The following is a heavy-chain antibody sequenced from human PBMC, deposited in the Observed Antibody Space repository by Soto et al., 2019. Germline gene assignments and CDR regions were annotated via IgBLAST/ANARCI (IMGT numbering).Heavy chain of an antibody. Sequence: PGGSLRLSCAASGFTFSSYSMNWVRQAPGKWLEWISYISRSSSTIYYADSVKGRVTISRDNAKNSLYLQMSSLRAEDTAVYYCARDLTDYGSYWGQGTLVTVSS. D-gene: IGHD4-17*01. CDR3: ARDLTDYGSY. CDR1: GFTFSSYS. J-gene: IGHJ4*02. V-gene: IGHV3-48*01. CDR2: ISRSSSTI.